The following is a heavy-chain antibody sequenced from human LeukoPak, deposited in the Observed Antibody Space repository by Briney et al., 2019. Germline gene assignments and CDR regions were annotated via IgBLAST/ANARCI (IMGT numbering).Heavy chain of an antibody. CDR2: XXXSSSYI. CDR1: GFTFSSYS. Sequence: PGGSLRLSCAASGFTFSSYSMNWVRQAPGKGLEWXXXXXXSSSYIYYADSVKGRFTISRDNAKKSLFLQMNSLRAEDAAVYYCARVPMVQGVNVDPCDYWGQGTLVTVSS. CDR3: ARVPMVQGVNVDPCDY. D-gene: IGHD3-10*01. V-gene: IGHV3-21*04. J-gene: IGHJ4*02.